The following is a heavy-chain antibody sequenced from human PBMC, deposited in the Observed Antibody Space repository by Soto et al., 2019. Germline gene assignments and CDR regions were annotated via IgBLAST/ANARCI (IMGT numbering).Heavy chain of an antibody. CDR3: ARDRKGMYYDILTGYYGYYFDY. Sequence: ASVKVSCKASGYTFTSCGISWVRQAPGQGLEWMGWISAYNGNTNYAQKLQGRVTMTTDTSTSTAYMELRSLRSDDTAVYYCARDRKGMYYDILTGYYGYYFDYWGQGTLVTVSS. CDR2: ISAYNGNT. D-gene: IGHD3-9*01. CDR1: GYTFTSCG. J-gene: IGHJ4*02. V-gene: IGHV1-18*01.